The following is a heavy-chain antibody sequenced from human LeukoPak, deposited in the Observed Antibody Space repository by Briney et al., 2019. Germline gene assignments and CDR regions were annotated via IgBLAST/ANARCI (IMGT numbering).Heavy chain of an antibody. D-gene: IGHD6-19*01. CDR3: ARAYSSGWYLDY. J-gene: IGHJ4*02. CDR1: GYTFTSYY. Sequence: ASVTVSFKASGYTFTSYYMHWVRQAPGQGLEWMGIINPSGGSTSYAQKFQGRVTMTRDTSTSTVYMELSSLRSEDTAVYYCARAYSSGWYLDYWGQGTLVTVSS. CDR2: INPSGGST. V-gene: IGHV1-46*01.